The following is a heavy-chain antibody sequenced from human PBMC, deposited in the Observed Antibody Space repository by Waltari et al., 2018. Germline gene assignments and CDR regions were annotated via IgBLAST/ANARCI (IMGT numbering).Heavy chain of an antibody. D-gene: IGHD3-10*01. CDR1: GGSISSYY. J-gene: IGHJ6*02. V-gene: IGHV4-59*01. CDR3: ARGDRRITMVRGVIGHGMDV. CDR2: IYYSGST. Sequence: QVQLQESGPGLVKPGGSISSYYWSWSRQPPGKGLEWIGYIYYSGSTNYNPSLKSRVTISVDTSKNQFSLKLSSVTAADTAVYYCARGDRRITMVRGVIGHGMDVWGQGTTVTVSS.